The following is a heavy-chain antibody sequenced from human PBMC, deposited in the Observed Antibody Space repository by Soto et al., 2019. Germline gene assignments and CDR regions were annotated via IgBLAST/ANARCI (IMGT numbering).Heavy chain of an antibody. Sequence: EVQLLDSGGGLVQPGGSLRLSCAASGFTFSNYAMTWVRQGPGKGLEWVSGISGSGGRSYYADSVKGRFTISRDNSKSTLYLQMNSRRAEDPAVYYCAKAYFVWSSEQPYYFDYWGQGTLVTVSS. CDR2: ISGSGGRS. CDR1: GFTFSNYA. D-gene: IGHD3-16*01. V-gene: IGHV3-23*01. CDR3: AKAYFVWSSEQPYYFDY. J-gene: IGHJ4*02.